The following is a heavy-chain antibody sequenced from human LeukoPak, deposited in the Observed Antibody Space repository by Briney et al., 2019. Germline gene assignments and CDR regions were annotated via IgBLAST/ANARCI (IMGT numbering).Heavy chain of an antibody. CDR3: ARVVTLFRGVITYYFDY. J-gene: IGHJ4*02. Sequence: PSQTLSLTCTVSGGSISSGGYYWSWIRQHPGKGLEWIGYIFYSGSTYYNPSLKSRVTMSVDTSKNQFSLKLSSVTATDPASYYSARVVTLFRGVITYYFDYWGQGTLVTVSS. D-gene: IGHD3-10*01. V-gene: IGHV4-31*03. CDR1: GGSISSGGYY. CDR2: IFYSGST.